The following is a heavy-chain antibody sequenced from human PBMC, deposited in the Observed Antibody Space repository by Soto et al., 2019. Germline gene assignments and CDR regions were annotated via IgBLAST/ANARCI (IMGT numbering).Heavy chain of an antibody. CDR1: GFTFRNYA. J-gene: IGHJ6*02. Sequence: QVQLVESGGGVVQPGGSLRLSCAASGFTFRNYAMHWVRQAPGKGLECLAVIAYDGSNAFYRDSVKGRFTISRDNSKNTLYLHMNRLRSEDTGVYYCASGDREDILVVVGARPGEYGIDIWGQGTKVTVSS. CDR2: IAYDGSNA. CDR3: ASGDREDILVVVGARPGEYGIDI. V-gene: IGHV3-30-3*01. D-gene: IGHD2-15*01.